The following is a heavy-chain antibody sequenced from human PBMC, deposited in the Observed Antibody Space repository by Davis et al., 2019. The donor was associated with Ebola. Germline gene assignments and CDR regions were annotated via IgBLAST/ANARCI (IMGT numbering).Heavy chain of an antibody. D-gene: IGHD4-17*01. J-gene: IGHJ3*02. CDR3: ARAVGYGDYSDAFDI. CDR2: ISAYNGNT. Sequence: ASVKVSCKASGYTFTSYGISWVRQAPGQGLEWMGWISAYNGNTNYAQKLQGRVTITRDTSASTAYMELSSLRSEDTAVYYCARAVGYGDYSDAFDIWGQGTMVTVSS. V-gene: IGHV1-18*01. CDR1: GYTFTSYG.